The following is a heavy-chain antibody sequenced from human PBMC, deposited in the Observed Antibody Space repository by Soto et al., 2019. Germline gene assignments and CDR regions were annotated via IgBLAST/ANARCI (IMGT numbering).Heavy chain of an antibody. CDR1: GFTFSIYS. D-gene: IGHD6-13*01. CDR2: IKQDGSEK. Sequence: EVQLVESGGGLVQPGGSLRPSCAASGFTFSIYSMSWVRQAPGKGLEWVVNIKQDGSEKYYVDSVKGRFTISRDNAKNSLYLQMNSLRAEDTAVYYCARVFYSSSFNGFGPWGQGTLVTVSS. J-gene: IGHJ5*02. V-gene: IGHV3-7*03. CDR3: ARVFYSSSFNGFGP.